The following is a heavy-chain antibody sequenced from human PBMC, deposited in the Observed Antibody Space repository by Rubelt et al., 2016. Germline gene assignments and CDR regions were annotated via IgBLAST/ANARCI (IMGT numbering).Heavy chain of an antibody. D-gene: IGHD3-16*02. V-gene: IGHV4-34*11. Sequence: QVQLQQWGAGLLKPSETLSLTCAVYGGSFSGYYWSWIRQPPGKGLEWIGYIYYSGSTNYNPSLKSRVTISVDTSRNQCSLKLSSVTAADTAVYYWARRLYRGWRSYYDMDVWGKGTTVTVSS. J-gene: IGHJ6*03. CDR3: ARRLYRGWRSYYDMDV. CDR2: IYYSGST. CDR1: GGSFSGYY.